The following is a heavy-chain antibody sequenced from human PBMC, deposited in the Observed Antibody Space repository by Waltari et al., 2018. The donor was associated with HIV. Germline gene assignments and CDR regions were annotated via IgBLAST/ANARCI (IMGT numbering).Heavy chain of an antibody. V-gene: IGHV3-30*04. CDR3: AREARGTTWGDWYFDL. CDR1: GFTVQNSS. J-gene: IGHJ2*01. D-gene: IGHD3-16*01. Sequence: QVDLVESGGGVVLLGRSLRLSTTASGFTVQNSSFHSVRQAPGKGLEWLATISSGGQPKYYAESVNGRFTISRDNSNNTVYLQLNRLTPEDTALYFCAREARGTTWGDWYFDLWGRGTRVIVSS. CDR2: ISSGGQPK.